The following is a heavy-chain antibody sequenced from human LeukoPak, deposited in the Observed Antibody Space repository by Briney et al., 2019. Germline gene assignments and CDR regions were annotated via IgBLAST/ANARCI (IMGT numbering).Heavy chain of an antibody. Sequence: GGSLRLSCAASGFTFSSYWMHWVRQAPGKGLVWVSRINSDGSSTSYADSVKGRFTISRDSAKNTLYLQMNSLRAEDTAVYYCASLRFFEWLDYWGQGTLVTVSS. CDR3: ASLRFFEWLDY. CDR1: GFTFSSYW. CDR2: INSDGSST. J-gene: IGHJ4*02. D-gene: IGHD3-3*01. V-gene: IGHV3-74*01.